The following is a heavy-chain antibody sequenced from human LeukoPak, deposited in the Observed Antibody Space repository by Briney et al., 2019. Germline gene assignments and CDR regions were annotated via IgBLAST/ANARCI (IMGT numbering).Heavy chain of an antibody. Sequence: SQTLSLTCAVSGGSISSGGYRWTWIRQYPGKGLEWIGYINYSGSTNYNPSLKSRVTISVDTSKNQFSLKLSSVTAADTAVYYCARSGYSYVLDYWGQGTLVTVSS. V-gene: IGHV4-31*11. J-gene: IGHJ4*02. CDR2: INYSGST. CDR1: GGSISSGGYR. D-gene: IGHD5-18*01. CDR3: ARSGYSYVLDY.